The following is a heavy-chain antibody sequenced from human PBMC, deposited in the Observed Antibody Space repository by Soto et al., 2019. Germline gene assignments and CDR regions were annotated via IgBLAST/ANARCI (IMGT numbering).Heavy chain of an antibody. J-gene: IGHJ4*02. V-gene: IGHV1-58*01. Sequence: SVKVSCKASGFTFISSAVQWVRQARGQRLEWIGWIVVGSGNTNYAQKFQERVTISRDLSTSTAYMELSSLRSEDMAVYYCAADYYDTTDYYYDYWGQGTLVTVSS. CDR3: AADYYDTTDYYYDY. CDR1: GFTFISSA. D-gene: IGHD3-22*01. CDR2: IVVGSGNT.